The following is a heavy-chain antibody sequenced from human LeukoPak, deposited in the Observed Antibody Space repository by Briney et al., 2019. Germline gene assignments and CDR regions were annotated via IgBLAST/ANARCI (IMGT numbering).Heavy chain of an antibody. CDR1: GFTFSSYA. CDR3: AKDRDDYGGNSWDY. CDR2: ISGSGGST. J-gene: IGHJ4*02. Sequence: GGSLRLSCAASGFTFSSYAMSWARQAPGKGLEWVSAISGSGGSTYYADSVKGRFTISRDNSKNTLYLQMNSLRAEDTAVYYCAKDRDDYGGNSWDYWGQGTLVTVSS. D-gene: IGHD4-23*01. V-gene: IGHV3-23*01.